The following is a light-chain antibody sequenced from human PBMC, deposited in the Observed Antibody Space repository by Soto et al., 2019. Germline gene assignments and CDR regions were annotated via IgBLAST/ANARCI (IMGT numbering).Light chain of an antibody. Sequence: DIQMTESPSTLSASVGDRVTITCRASQSISSWLAWYQQKPGKAPKLLMYKASSLESGVPSRFSGSGSGTEFTLTISSLQPDDFATYYCQQYNSYSRTFGGGTKVDIK. CDR1: QSISSW. V-gene: IGKV1-5*03. CDR3: QQYNSYSRT. CDR2: KAS. J-gene: IGKJ4*01.